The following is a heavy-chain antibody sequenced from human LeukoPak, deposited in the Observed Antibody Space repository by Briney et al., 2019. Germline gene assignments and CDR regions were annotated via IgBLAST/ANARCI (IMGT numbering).Heavy chain of an antibody. CDR3: AKTLYSSGWFLFDP. D-gene: IGHD6-19*01. CDR1: GGSISSYY. Sequence: SETLSLTCTVSGGSISSYYWSWIRQPPGKGLEWIGYIYYSGSTNYNPSLKSRVTTSVDTSKNQFSLKLSSVTAADTAVYYCAKTLYSSGWFLFDPWGQGTLVTVSS. J-gene: IGHJ5*02. CDR2: IYYSGST. V-gene: IGHV4-59*01.